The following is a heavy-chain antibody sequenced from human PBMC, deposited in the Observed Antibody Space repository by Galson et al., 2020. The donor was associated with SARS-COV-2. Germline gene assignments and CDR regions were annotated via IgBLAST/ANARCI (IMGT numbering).Heavy chain of an antibody. CDR1: GFTFGSSA. CDR3: ARETDDHTSSWFDS. CDR2: ISYDGTTQ. D-gene: IGHD6-13*01. Sequence: GGSLRLSCAASGFTFGSSAMHWVRQAPGKGLEWLAIISYDGTTQYNSESVKGRFTISRDISKNTLYLQMNSLRPEDTAVYYCARETDDHTSSWFDSWGQGTLVTVSS. V-gene: IGHV3-30*04. J-gene: IGHJ5*01.